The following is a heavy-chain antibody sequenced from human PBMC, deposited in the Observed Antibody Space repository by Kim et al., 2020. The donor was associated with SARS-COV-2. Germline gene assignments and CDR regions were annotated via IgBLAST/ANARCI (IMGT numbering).Heavy chain of an antibody. CDR2: ISSSSSYT. CDR1: GFTFSDYY. Sequence: GGSLRLSCAASGFTFSDYYMSWIRQAPGKGLEWVSYISSSSSYTNYADSVKGRFTIARDNAKNSLYLQMNSLRAEDTAVYYCARVGYDYVWGSYRDYSYYYGMDVWSQGTTVTVSS. CDR3: ARVGYDYVWGSYRDYSYYYGMDV. J-gene: IGHJ6*02. D-gene: IGHD3-16*02. V-gene: IGHV3-11*05.